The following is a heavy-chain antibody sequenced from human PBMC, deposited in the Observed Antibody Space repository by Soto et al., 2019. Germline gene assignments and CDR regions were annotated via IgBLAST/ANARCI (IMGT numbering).Heavy chain of an antibody. V-gene: IGHV4-31*03. D-gene: IGHD3-22*01. Sequence: SETLSLTCTVSGGSISSGGYYWSWIRQHPGKGLEWIGYIYYSGSTYYNPSLKSRVTISVDTSKNQFSLKLSSVTAADTAVYYCAREGSIDYYDSSGYYYLDYWGQGTLVTVSS. CDR2: IYYSGST. CDR1: GGSISSGGYY. J-gene: IGHJ4*02. CDR3: AREGSIDYYDSSGYYYLDY.